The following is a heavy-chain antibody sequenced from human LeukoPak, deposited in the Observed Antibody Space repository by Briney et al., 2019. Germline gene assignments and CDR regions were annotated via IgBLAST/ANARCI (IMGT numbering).Heavy chain of an antibody. CDR2: FYYSGST. CDR3: ARGAYCGGDCYSSFGYYYMDV. J-gene: IGHJ6*03. V-gene: IGHV4-59*11. CDR1: GGSISSHY. Sequence: SETLSLTCTVSGGSISSHYWSWIRQPPGKGLEWIGYFYYSGSTNYNPSLKSRVTISVDTSKNQFSLKLSSVTAADTAVYYCARGAYCGGDCYSSFGYYYMDVWGKGTTVTVSS. D-gene: IGHD2-21*02.